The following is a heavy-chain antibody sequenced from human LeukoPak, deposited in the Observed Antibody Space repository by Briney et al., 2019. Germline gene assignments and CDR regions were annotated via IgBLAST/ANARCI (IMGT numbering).Heavy chain of an antibody. J-gene: IGHJ4*02. CDR2: IYYSGST. CDR3: ARVPYYDSSGYYPFDY. D-gene: IGHD3-22*01. Sequence: ASEALSLTCTVSGGSVSSGSYYWSWIRQPPGKGLEWIGYIYYSGSTNYNPSLKSRVTISVDTSKNQFSLKLSSVTAADTAVYYCARVPYYDSSGYYPFDYWGQGTLVTASS. V-gene: IGHV4-61*01. CDR1: GGSVSSGSYY.